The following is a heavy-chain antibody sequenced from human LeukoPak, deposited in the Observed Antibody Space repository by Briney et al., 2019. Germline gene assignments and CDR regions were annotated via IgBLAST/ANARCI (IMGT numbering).Heavy chain of an antibody. D-gene: IGHD6-13*01. CDR1: GAPIRGYS. V-gene: IGHV4-59*01. CDR3: ARAWYSATLNYYDY. J-gene: IGHJ4*02. Sequence: PSETLSLTCTVSGAPIRGYSWNWIRQPPGKGLEWIGYIHNTGTATYNPSLKSRVTMSVDTSKKQFSLKLTSLTAADTAVYYCARAWYSATLNYYDYWGQGTLVTVSS. CDR2: IHNTGTA.